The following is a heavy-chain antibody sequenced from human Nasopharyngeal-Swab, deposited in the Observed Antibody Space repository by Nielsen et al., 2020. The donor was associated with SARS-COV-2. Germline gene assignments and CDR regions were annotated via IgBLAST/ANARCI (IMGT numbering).Heavy chain of an antibody. J-gene: IGHJ4*02. Sequence: GGALRLSCAASGFTFSSDWMHWVRQAPGKGLVWVSRINSDGSSTSYADSVKGRFTISRDNAKNTLYLQMNSLRAEDTAVYYCARVPNRGYFDYWGQGTLVTVSS. CDR3: ARVPNRGYFDY. V-gene: IGHV3-74*01. D-gene: IGHD3-10*01. CDR1: GFTFSSDW. CDR2: INSDGSST.